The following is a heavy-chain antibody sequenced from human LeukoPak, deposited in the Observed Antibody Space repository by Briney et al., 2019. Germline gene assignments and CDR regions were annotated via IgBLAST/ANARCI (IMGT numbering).Heavy chain of an antibody. CDR3: ARDMKTGYAYYYGMDV. Sequence: SGGSLRLSCAASGFTFSDYYMSWIRQAPGKGLEWVSYISSSDNTIFYADSVKGRFTISRDNAKNSLYLQMYSLRAEDTAVYYCARDMKTGYAYYYGMDVWGQGTTVTVSS. J-gene: IGHJ6*02. D-gene: IGHD3-9*01. CDR2: ISSSDNTI. V-gene: IGHV3-11*01. CDR1: GFTFSDYY.